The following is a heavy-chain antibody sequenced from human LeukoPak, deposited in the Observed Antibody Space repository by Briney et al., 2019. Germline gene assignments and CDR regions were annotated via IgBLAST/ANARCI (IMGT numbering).Heavy chain of an antibody. Sequence: PGGSLRLSCAASGFTFSSYWMHWVRQAPGKGLVWVSRINSDGSYTSYADSVKGRFTISRDNVKNSLYLQVSSLRAEDTAVYYCVRDGREGFDIWGHGTLVIVSS. CDR2: INSDGSYT. V-gene: IGHV3-74*01. J-gene: IGHJ3*02. D-gene: IGHD5-24*01. CDR1: GFTFSSYW. CDR3: VRDGREGFDI.